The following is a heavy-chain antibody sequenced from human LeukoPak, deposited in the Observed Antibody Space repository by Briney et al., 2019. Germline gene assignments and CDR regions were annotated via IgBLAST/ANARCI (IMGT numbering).Heavy chain of an antibody. D-gene: IGHD5-24*01. V-gene: IGHV3-30*04. Sequence: PGRSLRLSCAASGFTFSSYAMHWVRQAPGKGLEWVAVISYDGSNKYYADSVKGRFTTSRDNSKNTLYLQMNSLRAEDTAVYYCARDPRDGYNNPFDYWGQGTLVTVSS. CDR2: ISYDGSNK. CDR3: ARDPRDGYNNPFDY. CDR1: GFTFSSYA. J-gene: IGHJ4*02.